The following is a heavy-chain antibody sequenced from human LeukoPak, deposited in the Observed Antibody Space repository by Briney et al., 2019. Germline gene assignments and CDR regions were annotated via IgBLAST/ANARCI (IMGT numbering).Heavy chain of an antibody. CDR3: ARDERYDSSGYPFDN. CDR1: GYTFTSYD. Sequence: ASVKVSCKASGYTFTSYDINWVRQATGQGLEWMGWMNPNSGNTGYAQKFQGRVTMTRDTSISTAYMELSRLRSDDTAVYYCARDERYDSSGYPFDNWGQGTLVTVSS. CDR2: MNPNSGNT. V-gene: IGHV1-8*01. J-gene: IGHJ4*02. D-gene: IGHD3-22*01.